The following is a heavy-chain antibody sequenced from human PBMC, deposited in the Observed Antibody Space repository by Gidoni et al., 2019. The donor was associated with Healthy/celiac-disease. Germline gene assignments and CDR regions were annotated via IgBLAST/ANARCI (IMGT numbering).Heavy chain of an antibody. J-gene: IGHJ4*02. D-gene: IGHD5-12*01. V-gene: IGHV3-33*01. Sequence: GEARVAVIWYDGSSKYYADSVKGRVTISRDNSKNTLYLQMNSLRAEDTAVYYCARDGDGYNKILDYWGQGTLVTVSS. CDR2: IWYDGSSK. CDR3: ARDGDGYNKILDY.